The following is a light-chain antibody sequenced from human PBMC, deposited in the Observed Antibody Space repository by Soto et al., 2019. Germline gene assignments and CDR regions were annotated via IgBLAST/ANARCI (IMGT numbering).Light chain of an antibody. CDR1: QTVLYSSNNKNY. J-gene: IGKJ2*01. Sequence: DIVMTQSPDSLAVSLGERATINCKSNQTVLYSSNNKNYLAWYQQKPGQPPKLLIYWASTRESGVPDRFSGSGSWTDFTLTISSLQTEDVAVYYCQQYSSTPRTFGQGTKLEIK. CDR3: QQYSSTPRT. V-gene: IGKV4-1*01. CDR2: WAS.